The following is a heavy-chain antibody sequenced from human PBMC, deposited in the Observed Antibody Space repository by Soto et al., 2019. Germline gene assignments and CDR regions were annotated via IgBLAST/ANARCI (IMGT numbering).Heavy chain of an antibody. D-gene: IGHD3-3*01. J-gene: IGHJ6*02. CDR1: GFTFSSYA. Sequence: GGSLRLSCAASGFTFSSYAMHWVRQAPGKGLEWVAVISYDGSNKYYADSVKGRFTISRDNSKNTLYLQMNSLRAEDTAVYYCARESIFVPLDYGMDVWGQGTTVTVSS. CDR2: ISYDGSNK. V-gene: IGHV3-30-3*01. CDR3: ARESIFVPLDYGMDV.